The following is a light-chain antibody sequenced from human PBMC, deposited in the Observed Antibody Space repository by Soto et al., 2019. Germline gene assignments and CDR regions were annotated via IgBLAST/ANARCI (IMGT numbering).Light chain of an antibody. J-gene: IGKJ4*01. V-gene: IGKV3-15*01. Sequence: EIVMTQSPATLSVSPGERATLSCRASQSIRSNLAWYQQKPGQAPRLLIYGASTRATGIPARFSGSGSGTEFTLSITSLQSEDFATYYCQQYNSYPLTFGGGTKVEIK. CDR2: GAS. CDR1: QSIRSN. CDR3: QQYNSYPLT.